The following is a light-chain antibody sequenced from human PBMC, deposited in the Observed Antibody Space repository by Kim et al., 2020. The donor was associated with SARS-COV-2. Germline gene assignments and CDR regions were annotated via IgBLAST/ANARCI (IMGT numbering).Light chain of an antibody. V-gene: IGLV1-47*01. J-gene: IGLJ3*02. CDR1: SSNSGNNY. Sequence: GQRVTISCSVSSSNSGNNYVSWHQQFPGTAPRLLIYRNSQRPSGVPDRFSGSRSGTSASLAISGLRSEDEGDYYCAAWDDSLSTWVFGGGTQLTVL. CDR3: AAWDDSLSTWV. CDR2: RNS.